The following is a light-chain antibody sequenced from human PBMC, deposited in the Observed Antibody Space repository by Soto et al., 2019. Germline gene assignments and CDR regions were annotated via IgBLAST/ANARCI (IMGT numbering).Light chain of an antibody. V-gene: IGKV1-27*01. CDR3: QKYNSAPLT. CDR1: QGISNY. Sequence: DIQMTQSPSSLSALVGEEVTITCRPSQGISNYLAWYQQKPGKVPQLLIYAASILQSGVPSRFSGSGSGTDFTLTISSLQPEDVATYYCQKYNSAPLTFGGGTKVDIK. J-gene: IGKJ4*01. CDR2: AAS.